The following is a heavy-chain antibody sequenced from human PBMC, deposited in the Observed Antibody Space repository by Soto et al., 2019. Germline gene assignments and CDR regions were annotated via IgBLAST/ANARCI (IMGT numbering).Heavy chain of an antibody. D-gene: IGHD3-16*01. CDR3: ARATDLRYVAWPVYRGRNYAMDV. CDR1: GYTFSGYD. J-gene: IGHJ6*02. Sequence: QVQLVQSGAEVKKRGASVRVSCKASGYTFSGYDINWVRQPTGQGLEWMGWVSPDSGSTGYAGIFQGRVTMTWDRSTTTGYMALGKLTSEAAGVYYCARATDLRYVAWPVYRGRNYAMDVWGQGTTVTVSS. CDR2: VSPDSGST. V-gene: IGHV1-8*01.